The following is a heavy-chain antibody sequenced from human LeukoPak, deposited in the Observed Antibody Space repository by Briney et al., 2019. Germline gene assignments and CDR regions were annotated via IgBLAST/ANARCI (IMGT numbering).Heavy chain of an antibody. CDR2: INPSGSST. V-gene: IGHV1-46*01. D-gene: IGHD3-22*01. J-gene: IGHJ3*02. CDR1: GYNFTSHY. CDR3: AAEYYYDSSGYPDAFDI. Sequence: GASVKVSCKASGYNFTSHYMHWVRQAPGQGLEWLGLINPSGSSTLYAQKFQGRVTMTRDMSTSTVYMELSSLRSEDTAVYYCAAEYYYDSSGYPDAFDIWGQGTMVTVSS.